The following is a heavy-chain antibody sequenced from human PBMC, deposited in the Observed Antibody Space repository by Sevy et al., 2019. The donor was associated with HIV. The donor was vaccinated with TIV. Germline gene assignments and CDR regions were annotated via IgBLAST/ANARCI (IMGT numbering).Heavy chain of an antibody. J-gene: IGHJ4*02. CDR3: TRGGARDSSSWYDYFDY. Sequence: GSLRLSCAASGFTFSGSAMQWVRQASGKGLEWVGRIRSKGNSYATAYAASVKGRFTISRDDSKNMVYLQMNSLKTEDTAVYYCTRGGARDSSSWYDYFDYWGQGTLVTVSS. D-gene: IGHD6-13*01. V-gene: IGHV3-73*01. CDR1: GFTFSGSA. CDR2: IRSKGNSYAT.